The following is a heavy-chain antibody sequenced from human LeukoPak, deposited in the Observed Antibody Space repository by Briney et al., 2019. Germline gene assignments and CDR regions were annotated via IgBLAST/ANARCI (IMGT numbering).Heavy chain of an antibody. D-gene: IGHD4-11*01. J-gene: IGHJ4*02. Sequence: GGSLRLSFAASGFTVSSSYMNWVRQAPGKGLEWVSVIYSTGRTEYAESVKGRFTISRDKSKNTLFLEMNSLRAEDTAVYYCARDQYSKNDYWGQGTLVTVSS. V-gene: IGHV3-53*01. CDR1: GFTVSSSY. CDR3: ARDQYSKNDY. CDR2: IYSTGRT.